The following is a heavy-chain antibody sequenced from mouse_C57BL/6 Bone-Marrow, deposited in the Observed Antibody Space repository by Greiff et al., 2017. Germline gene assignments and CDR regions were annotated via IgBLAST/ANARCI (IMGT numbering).Heavy chain of an antibody. CDR2: ISSGSSTI. V-gene: IGHV5-17*01. J-gene: IGHJ2*01. CDR1: GFTFSDYG. CDR3: ARRAGPYYYGSSWDY. D-gene: IGHD1-1*01. Sequence: EVKLMESGGGLVKPGGSLKLSCAASGFTFSDYGLHWVRQAPEKGLEWVAYISSGSSTIYYADTVKGRFTISRDNAKNTLFLQMTSLRSEDTARYYCARRAGPYYYGSSWDYWGQGTTLTVSS.